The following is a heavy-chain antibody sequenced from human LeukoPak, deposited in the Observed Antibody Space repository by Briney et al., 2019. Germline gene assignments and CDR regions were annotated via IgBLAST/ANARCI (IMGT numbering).Heavy chain of an antibody. CDR1: GFTFSSYE. V-gene: IGHV3-48*03. J-gene: IGHJ4*02. D-gene: IGHD2-15*01. Sequence: GGSLRLSCAASGFTFSSYEMNWVRQAPGRGLEWVSFISRRGTTIYYADSVKGRFTISRDNAKNSLYLQMNSLRAEDTAVYYCARVLPHSDPLDYWGQGTLVTVSS. CDR2: ISRRGTTI. CDR3: ARVLPHSDPLDY.